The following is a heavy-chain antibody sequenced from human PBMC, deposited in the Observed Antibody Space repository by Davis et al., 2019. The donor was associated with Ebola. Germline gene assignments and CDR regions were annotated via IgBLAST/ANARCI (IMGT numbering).Heavy chain of an antibody. J-gene: IGHJ4*02. D-gene: IGHD2-2*01. CDR2: IRSKAYGGTT. CDR1: GFSVSNSY. CDR3: TRARTLFDIVVVPAANYYFDY. V-gene: IGHV3-49*04. Sequence: GGSLRLSCAASGFSVSNSYMSWVRQAPGKGLEWVGFIRSKAYGGTTEYAASVKGRFTISRDDSKSIAYLQMNSLKTEDTAVYYCTRARTLFDIVVVPAANYYFDYWGQGTLVTVSS.